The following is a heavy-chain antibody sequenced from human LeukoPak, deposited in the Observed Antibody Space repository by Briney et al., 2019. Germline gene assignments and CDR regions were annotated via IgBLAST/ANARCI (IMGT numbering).Heavy chain of an antibody. CDR2: IYTSGTT. D-gene: IGHD3-22*01. Sequence: SETLSLTCTVSGDSISSYYWTWIRQPAGKGLDWIGRIYTSGTTNYNPSLKSRVTISEDTSVNQFSLKLSSVTAADTAVYYCARHYYDRSDSYSFDYWGQGTLVTVSS. V-gene: IGHV4-4*07. J-gene: IGHJ4*02. CDR3: ARHYYDRSDSYSFDY. CDR1: GDSISSYY.